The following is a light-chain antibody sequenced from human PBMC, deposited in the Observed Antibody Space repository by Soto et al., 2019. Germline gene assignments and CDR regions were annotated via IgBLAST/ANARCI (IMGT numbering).Light chain of an antibody. CDR2: AAS. J-gene: IGKJ4*01. CDR3: QQVKAFLPLT. Sequence: EIQMTQTLSSVTASVGESVTITCRASQGISSWLAWYQQKPGKAPKLLIYAASSLQSGVPSRFSGSGSGTDFTLTISSLQPEDFGTYYCQQVKAFLPLTFGGGTKVDI. CDR1: QGISSW. V-gene: IGKV1-12*01.